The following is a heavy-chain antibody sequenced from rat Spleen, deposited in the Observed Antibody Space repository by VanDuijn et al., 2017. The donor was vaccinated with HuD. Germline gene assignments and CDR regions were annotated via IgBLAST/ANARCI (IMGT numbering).Heavy chain of an antibody. D-gene: IGHD1-6*01. J-gene: IGHJ4*01. Sequence: EVKLVESGGGLVQPGRSLKLSCAASGFNFNDYWMGWVRQAPGKGLEWVASITNTGGSTYYPDSVKGRFTISRDNANSSLYLQMDSLGSEDTATYYWATGGTFTTDYYDVMDAWGQGASVTVSS. CDR3: ATGGTFTTDYYDVMDA. V-gene: IGHV5-31*01. CDR2: ITNTGGST. CDR1: GFNFNDYW.